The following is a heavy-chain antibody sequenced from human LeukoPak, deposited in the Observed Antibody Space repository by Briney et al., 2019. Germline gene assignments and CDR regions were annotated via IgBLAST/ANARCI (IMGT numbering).Heavy chain of an antibody. D-gene: IGHD3-3*02. CDR2: IYFRGST. J-gene: IGHJ5*01. V-gene: IGHV4-59*01. CDR3: ARGIGWFLF. CDR1: DGSISNNY. Sequence: SETLSLTCTVSDGSISNNYWSWIRQPPGKGLEWIGNIYFRGSTEYNPSPKSRVTISVDTSKNQFSLQLTSVTAADTAVYYCARGIGWFLFWGQGTLVTASS.